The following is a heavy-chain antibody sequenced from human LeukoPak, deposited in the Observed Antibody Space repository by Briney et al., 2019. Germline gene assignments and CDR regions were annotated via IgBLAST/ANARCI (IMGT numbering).Heavy chain of an antibody. CDR1: GFTFSDSE. V-gene: IGHV4-59*01. Sequence: GSLRLSCAASGFTFSDSEMNWVRQPPGKGLEWIGYIYYSGNTNYNPSLKSRVTISVDTSKNQFSLQLSSVTAADTAVYYCGRVFRGGGGGWPDYWGQGTLVTVSS. CDR3: GRVFRGGGGGWPDY. CDR2: IYYSGNT. J-gene: IGHJ4*02. D-gene: IGHD6-19*01.